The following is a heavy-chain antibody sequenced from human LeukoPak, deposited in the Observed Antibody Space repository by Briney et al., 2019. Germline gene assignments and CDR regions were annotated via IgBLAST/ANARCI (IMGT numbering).Heavy chain of an antibody. Sequence: SETLSLACTVSGGSISSYYWSWIRQPPGKGLEWIGYIYYSGSTNYNPSLKSRVTISVDTSKNQFSLKLSSVTAADTAVYYCARVSSYWYFDLWGRGTLVTVSS. CDR2: IYYSGST. J-gene: IGHJ2*01. CDR3: ARVSSYWYFDL. CDR1: GGSISSYY. V-gene: IGHV4-59*01. D-gene: IGHD5/OR15-5a*01.